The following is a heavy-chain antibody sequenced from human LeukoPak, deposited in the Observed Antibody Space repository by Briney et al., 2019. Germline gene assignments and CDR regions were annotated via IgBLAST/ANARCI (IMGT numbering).Heavy chain of an antibody. D-gene: IGHD3-3*01. J-gene: IGHJ3*02. Sequence: SETLSLTCTVSGGSISSGSYYWSWIRQPAGKGLEWIGRIYTSGSTNYNPSLKSRVTISVDTSKYQFSLKLSSVTAADTAVYYCARDRSGGGPPDAFDIWGQGTMVTVSS. V-gene: IGHV4-61*02. CDR1: GGSISSGSYY. CDR2: IYTSGST. CDR3: ARDRSGGGPPDAFDI.